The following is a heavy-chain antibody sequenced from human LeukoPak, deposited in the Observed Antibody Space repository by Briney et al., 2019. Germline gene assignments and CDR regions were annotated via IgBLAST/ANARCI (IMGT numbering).Heavy chain of an antibody. J-gene: IGHJ4*02. CDR1: GFTFSSYA. CDR2: ISYDGSNK. Sequence: PGGSLRLSCAASGFTFSSYAMHWVRQAPGKGLEWVAVISYDGSNKYYADSVKGRLTISRDNSKNTLYLQMNSLRAEDTAVYYCARGGETVAVAGFDYWGQGTLATVSS. D-gene: IGHD6-19*01. CDR3: ARGGETVAVAGFDY. V-gene: IGHV3-30-3*01.